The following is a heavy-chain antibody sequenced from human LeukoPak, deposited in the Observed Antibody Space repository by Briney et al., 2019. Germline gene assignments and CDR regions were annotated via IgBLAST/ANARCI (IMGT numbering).Heavy chain of an antibody. CDR2: IYYSGST. J-gene: IGHJ3*02. V-gene: IGHV4-59*08. CDR1: VGSIRSYY. Sequence: ASETLSLTCTVSVGSIRSYYWSWIRQPPGKGLEWIGYIYYSGSTNYNPSLKSRVTISVDTSKNQFSLKLSSVTAADTAVYYCARRKGGVRGVLNAFDIWGQGTMVTVSS. D-gene: IGHD3-10*01. CDR3: ARRKGGVRGVLNAFDI.